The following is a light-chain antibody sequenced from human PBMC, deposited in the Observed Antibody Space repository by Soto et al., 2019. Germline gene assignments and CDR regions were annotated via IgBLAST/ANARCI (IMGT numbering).Light chain of an antibody. CDR1: QTISSW. J-gene: IGKJ1*01. CDR3: QHYNSYSEA. CDR2: KAS. Sequence: DIQMTQSPSTLSGSVGDRVTITCRASQTISSWLAWYQQKPGKAPKLLIYKASTLKSGVPSRFSGSGSGTEFTLTISSLQPDDFATYYRQHYNSYSEAFGQGTKVGIK. V-gene: IGKV1-5*03.